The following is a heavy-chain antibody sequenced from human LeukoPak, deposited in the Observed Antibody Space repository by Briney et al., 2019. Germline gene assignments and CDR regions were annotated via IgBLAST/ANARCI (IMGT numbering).Heavy chain of an antibody. CDR2: ISYDGSNK. Sequence: GGSLRLSCAASGFTFSSYGMHWVRQAPGKGLEWVAVISYDGSNKYYADSVKGRFTISRDNSKNTLYLQMNSLRAKDTAVYYCAKDIRSGDSSGYYYDYWGQGTLVTVSS. D-gene: IGHD3-22*01. V-gene: IGHV3-30*18. CDR3: AKDIRSGDSSGYYYDY. J-gene: IGHJ4*02. CDR1: GFTFSSYG.